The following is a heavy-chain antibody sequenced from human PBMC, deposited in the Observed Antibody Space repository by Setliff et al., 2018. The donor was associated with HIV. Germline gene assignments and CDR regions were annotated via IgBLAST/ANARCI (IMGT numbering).Heavy chain of an antibody. CDR1: GGSISSSSYY. CDR3: AREPDSIPYDY. V-gene: IGHV4-39*07. CDR2: FYYSGNT. Sequence: PSETLSLTCTVSGGSISSSSYYWGWIRQPPGKGLEWIGSFYYSGNTYYNPSLKSRVTISIDVSRNQFSLKLSSVTAADTAVYYCAREPDSIPYDYWGQGTLVTVSS. J-gene: IGHJ4*02. D-gene: IGHD4-4*01.